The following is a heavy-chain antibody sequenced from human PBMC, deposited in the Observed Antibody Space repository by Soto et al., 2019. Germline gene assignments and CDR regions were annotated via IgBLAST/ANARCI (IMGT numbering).Heavy chain of an antibody. V-gene: IGHV3-30-3*01. CDR2: ISYDGSNK. D-gene: IGHD3-22*01. Sequence: SLRLSCAASGFTFSSYAMHWVRQAPGKGLEWVAVISYDGSNKYYADSVKGRFTISRDNSKNTLYLQMNSLRAEDTAVYYCARDESDDSSTSWFDPWGQGTLVTVSS. CDR3: ARDESDDSSTSWFDP. J-gene: IGHJ5*02. CDR1: GFTFSSYA.